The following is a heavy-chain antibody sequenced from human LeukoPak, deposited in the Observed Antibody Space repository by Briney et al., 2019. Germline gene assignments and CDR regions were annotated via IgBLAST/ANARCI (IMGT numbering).Heavy chain of an antibody. V-gene: IGHV1-69*05. CDR3: ARGDYYYYYYYMDV. J-gene: IGHJ6*03. Sequence: VKVSCKASGGTFSSYAISWVRQAPGQGLEWMGGIIPIFGTANYAQKFQGRVTITTDESTSTAYMELSSLRSEDTAVYYCARGDYYYYYYYMDVWGKGTTVTVSS. CDR1: GGTFSSYA. CDR2: IIPIFGTA. D-gene: IGHD3/OR15-3a*01.